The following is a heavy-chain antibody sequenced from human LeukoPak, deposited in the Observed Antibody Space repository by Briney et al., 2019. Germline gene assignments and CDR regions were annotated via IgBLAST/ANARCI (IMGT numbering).Heavy chain of an antibody. J-gene: IGHJ4*02. D-gene: IGHD6-13*01. V-gene: IGHV4-39*01. Sequence: PETLSLTCAAYGGSFSGYYWGWVRQPPGKGLEWIGSIYYSGSTYYNPSLKSRVTISVDTSKNQFSLKLSSVTAADTAVYYCARLRYSSSWYYFDYWGQGTLVTVSS. CDR2: IYYSGST. CDR1: GGSFSGYY. CDR3: ARLRYSSSWYYFDY.